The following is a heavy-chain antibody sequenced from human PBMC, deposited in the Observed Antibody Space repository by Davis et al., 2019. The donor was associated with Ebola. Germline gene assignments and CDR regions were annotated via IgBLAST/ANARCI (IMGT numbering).Heavy chain of an antibody. CDR2: INRDGTTT. Sequence: GESLKISCTVSGFTFSNNWMNWVRQVPGKGLVWVSSINRDGTTTTYADSVKGRFTISRDNAKNTLYLQMNSLGVEDTAVYYCACYVLGWGQGSLVTVSS. D-gene: IGHD2-8*01. CDR1: GFTFSNNW. CDR3: ACYVLG. J-gene: IGHJ4*02. V-gene: IGHV3-74*01.